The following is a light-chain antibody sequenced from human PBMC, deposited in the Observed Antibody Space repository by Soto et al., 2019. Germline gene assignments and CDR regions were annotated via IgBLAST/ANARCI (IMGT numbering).Light chain of an antibody. CDR1: QSVSSY. J-gene: IGKJ5*01. CDR3: QQRSNWPGIT. CDR2: DAS. Sequence: EIVLTQSPATLSLSPGERGTLSCRASQSVSSYLAWYQQKPGQAPRLLIYDASNRATGIPARFSGSGSGTDFTLTISSLEPEDFAVYYCQQRSNWPGITFGQGTRLEIK. V-gene: IGKV3-11*01.